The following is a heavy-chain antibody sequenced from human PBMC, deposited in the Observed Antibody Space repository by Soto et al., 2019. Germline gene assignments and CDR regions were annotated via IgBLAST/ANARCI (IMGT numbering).Heavy chain of an antibody. CDR3: ARVGGSSGWSFDY. Sequence: PSETLSLTCTVSGGSISSYYWSWIRQPPGKGLEWIGYIYYSGSTNYNPSLKSRVTISVDTSKNQFSLKLSSVTAADTAVYYCARVGGSSGWSFDYWGQGTLVTVSS. D-gene: IGHD6-19*01. CDR1: GGSISSYY. V-gene: IGHV4-59*01. J-gene: IGHJ4*02. CDR2: IYYSGST.